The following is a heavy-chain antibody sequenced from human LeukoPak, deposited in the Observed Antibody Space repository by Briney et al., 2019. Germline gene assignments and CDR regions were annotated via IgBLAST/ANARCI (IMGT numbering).Heavy chain of an antibody. J-gene: IGHJ4*02. CDR1: GFTFSSYA. CDR2: ISGSGGST. Sequence: GGSLRLSCAASGFTFSSYAMGWVRQAPGKGLEWVSAISGSGGSTYYADSVKGRFTISRDNSKNTLYLQMNSLRAEDTAVYYCAKHLEQPVKTDFDYWGQGTLVTVSS. V-gene: IGHV3-23*01. D-gene: IGHD6-13*01. CDR3: AKHLEQPVKTDFDY.